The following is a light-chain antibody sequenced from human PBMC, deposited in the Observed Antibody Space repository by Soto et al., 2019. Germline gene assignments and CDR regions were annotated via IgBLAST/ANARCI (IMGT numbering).Light chain of an antibody. CDR2: KAS. CDR1: ESVKSW. J-gene: IGKJ1*01. CDR3: QQSFTIPPT. V-gene: IGKV1-5*03. Sequence: DIQMTQSPSTLSASIGDRVTITCRASESVKSWLAWYQQKAGKAPKFLIYKASTLESGVPSRFSGSGSGTEFTLTISSLQPDDFATYYCQQSFTIPPTFGPGTKVEI.